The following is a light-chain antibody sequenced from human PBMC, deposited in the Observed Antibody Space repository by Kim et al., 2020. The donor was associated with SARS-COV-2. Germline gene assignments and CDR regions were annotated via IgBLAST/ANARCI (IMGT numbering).Light chain of an antibody. J-gene: IGKJ2*01. Sequence: SLSPGERATLSCRASQSVSSSFLAWYQKKPGQPPSLLIFGASNRATGIPDRFSGSGSGTDFTLTISRLEPEDFAVYYCQQYGSSQTFGQGTKLVIK. V-gene: IGKV3-20*01. CDR3: QQYGSSQT. CDR2: GAS. CDR1: QSVSSSF.